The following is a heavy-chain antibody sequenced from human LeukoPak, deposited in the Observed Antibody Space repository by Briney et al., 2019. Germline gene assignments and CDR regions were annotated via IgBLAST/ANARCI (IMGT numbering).Heavy chain of an antibody. CDR3: AKGSYDSSGYYYPFSYFDY. CDR1: GFTFSSYA. CDR2: ISGSGGST. V-gene: IGHV3-23*01. Sequence: PGGSLRLSCAASGFTFSSYAMSWVRQAPGKGLEWVSAISGSGGSTYYADSVKGRFTISRDNSKNTLYLQMNSLRAEDTAVYYCAKGSYDSSGYYYPFSYFDYWGQGTLVTVSP. D-gene: IGHD3-22*01. J-gene: IGHJ4*02.